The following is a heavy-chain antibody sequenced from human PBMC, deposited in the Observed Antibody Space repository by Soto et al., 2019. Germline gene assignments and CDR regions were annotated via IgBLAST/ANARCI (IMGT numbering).Heavy chain of an antibody. CDR1: GYSFASYW. CDR3: ARTRSFTLGFYYDGMDV. J-gene: IGHJ6*02. V-gene: IGHV5-51*01. Sequence: ESLTISFQGSGYSFASYWIGLVRQMPGKDLEWMGIIYPGDSDTRYSPSFQGQVTISADKSLRTAYLQWTSLKASDTALYYCARTRSFTLGFYYDGMDVWGQGTTVTAP. D-gene: IGHD6-6*01. CDR2: IYPGDSDT.